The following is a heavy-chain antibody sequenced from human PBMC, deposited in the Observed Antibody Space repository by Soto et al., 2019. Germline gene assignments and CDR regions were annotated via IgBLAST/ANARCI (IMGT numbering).Heavy chain of an antibody. V-gene: IGHV4-38-2*02. D-gene: IGHD3-22*01. J-gene: IGHJ5*02. CDR1: GYSISSGCY. CDR2: IYHSGST. Sequence: SETLSLTCAVSGYSISSGCYWGWIRQPPGKGLEWIGSIYHSGSTYYNPSLKSRVTISVDTSKNQFSLKLSSVTAADTAVYYCARDGGYYDSSGYYYEDWFDPWGQGTLVTVSS. CDR3: ARDGGYYDSSGYYYEDWFDP.